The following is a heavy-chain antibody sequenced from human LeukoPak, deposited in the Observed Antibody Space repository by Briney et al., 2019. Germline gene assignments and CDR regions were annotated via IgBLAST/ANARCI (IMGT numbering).Heavy chain of an antibody. CDR1: GYTFTGYY. CDR2: INPNSGGT. Sequence: ASVKDACKASGYTFTGYYMHWVRQAPGRGLAWMGRINPNSGGTNYAQNFQGRVTMTRDTSISTAYMELSRLRSDDTAVYYCARGAFQGSSWFDYWGQGTLVTVSS. V-gene: IGHV1-2*02. CDR3: ARGAFQGSSWFDY. J-gene: IGHJ4*02. D-gene: IGHD6-13*01.